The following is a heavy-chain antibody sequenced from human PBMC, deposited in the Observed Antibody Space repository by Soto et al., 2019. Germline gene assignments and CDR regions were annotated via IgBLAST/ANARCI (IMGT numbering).Heavy chain of an antibody. CDR2: VFHSGSV. V-gene: IGHV4-30-4*08. CDR1: GGSISGDYYH. Sequence: SETLSLTGTVSGGSISGDYYHWTWIRQSQGKGLEWIGYVFHSGSVLYNPSLKSRLNISVDTSKNQFSLRLSSVTAADTAVYFCAREDDGGDRDYYGLDVWGQGTTVTVSS. D-gene: IGHD2-21*02. CDR3: AREDDGGDRDYYGLDV. J-gene: IGHJ6*02.